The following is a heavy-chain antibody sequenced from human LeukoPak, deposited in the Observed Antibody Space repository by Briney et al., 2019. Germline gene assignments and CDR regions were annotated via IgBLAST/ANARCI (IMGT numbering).Heavy chain of an antibody. Sequence: PGGSLRLSCAASGFTVSSNYMSWVRQVPGKGLEWVANIKQDGSETTYADSVRGRFTIFRDNAKDSVYLQMNSLRAEDSATYYCVREGLYFFDFWGQGTLVAVSS. CDR2: IKQDGSET. J-gene: IGHJ4*01. CDR3: VREGLYFFDF. CDR1: GFTVSSNY. V-gene: IGHV3-7*01.